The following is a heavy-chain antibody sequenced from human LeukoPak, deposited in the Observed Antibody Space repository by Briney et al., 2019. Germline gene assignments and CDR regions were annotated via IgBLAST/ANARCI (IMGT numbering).Heavy chain of an antibody. CDR1: GYSFTSYW. CDR2: IYPGDSDT. Sequence: KPGESLKISCKGSGYSFTSYWIGWVRQMPGKGLEWMGIIYPGDSDTRYSPSFQGQVTISADKYISTADLQWSSLKASDTTMYYLSRHGFGYYYGSGSQIAYYYYMDVWGKGTTVTVSS. D-gene: IGHD3-10*01. V-gene: IGHV5-51*01. CDR3: SRHGFGYYYGSGSQIAYYYYMDV. J-gene: IGHJ6*03.